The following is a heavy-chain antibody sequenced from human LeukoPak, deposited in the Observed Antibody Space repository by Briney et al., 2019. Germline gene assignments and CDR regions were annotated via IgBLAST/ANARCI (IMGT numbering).Heavy chain of an antibody. Sequence: GGSLRLSCAASGFTFSSYAMSWVRQAPGKGLEWVTGISGSGGSTYYADSVKGRFTISRDNSKNTLYLQMTSLRAEDTAVYYCAKDQVWIVVGSFDYWGQGTLVTVSS. CDR1: GFTFSSYA. J-gene: IGHJ4*02. D-gene: IGHD3-22*01. V-gene: IGHV3-23*01. CDR2: ISGSGGST. CDR3: AKDQVWIVVGSFDY.